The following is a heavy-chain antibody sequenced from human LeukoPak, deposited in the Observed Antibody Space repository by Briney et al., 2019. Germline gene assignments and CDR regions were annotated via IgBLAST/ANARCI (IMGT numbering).Heavy chain of an antibody. V-gene: IGHV4-34*01. D-gene: IGHD6-19*01. CDR3: ARDGLGSWYSSGEKTYYFDY. Sequence: SETLSLTCAVYGGAFTGYYWSWIRQPPGKGLQWIGEINRGGSTNYNPSLKSRVTISVDTSKNQFSLKLTSVTAADTAVYYCARDGLGSWYSSGEKTYYFDYWGQGTLVTVSS. CDR2: INRGGST. CDR1: GGAFTGYY. J-gene: IGHJ4*02.